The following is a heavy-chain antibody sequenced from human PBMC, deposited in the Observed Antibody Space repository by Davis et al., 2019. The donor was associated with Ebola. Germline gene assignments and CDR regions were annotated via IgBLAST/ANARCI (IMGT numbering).Heavy chain of an antibody. CDR1: AYTFNSYY. CDR2: INPSGGST. V-gene: IGHV1-46*02. J-gene: IGHJ4*01. Sequence: ASAQVICKASAYTFNSYYMHLVRQAPGQGLEWMGIINPSGGSTSYAQKFQGRVTMTRDTSTSTVYMELSSLRSEDTAVYYCAASAGTVGKFEYWGQGTLVTVSS. D-gene: IGHD1-14*01. CDR3: AASAGTVGKFEY.